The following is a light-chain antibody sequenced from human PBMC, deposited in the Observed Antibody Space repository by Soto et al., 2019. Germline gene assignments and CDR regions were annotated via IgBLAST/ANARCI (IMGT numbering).Light chain of an antibody. V-gene: IGLV2-8*01. Sequence: QSVLTQPHSASGSPVQTATISCTGTSTDLAGYVYVSWYQVRPGESPQLIIYNATARPSDVPSPSSRSKSGNPASPTTAALQAVDEADYYCSSYSDTNICVFGTRTKGTGL. CDR1: STDLAGYVY. J-gene: IGLJ1*01. CDR3: SSYSDTNICV. CDR2: NAT.